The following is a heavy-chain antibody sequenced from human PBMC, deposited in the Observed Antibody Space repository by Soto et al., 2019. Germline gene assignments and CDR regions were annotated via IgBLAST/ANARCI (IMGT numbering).Heavy chain of an antibody. CDR3: VSIAVAEGFDT. V-gene: IGHV3-53*02. Sequence: EVLLMETGGGLIQPGGSLRLSCAASGFAVSINYLSWVRQAPGKGLEWVSLITVDGTTYYSDAVMGRFTISRDISKNTGYHLLNSLVAEDTAVYCCVSIAVAEGFDTWGQGTLVTVSS. CDR2: ITVDGTT. CDR1: GFAVSINY. J-gene: IGHJ5*02. D-gene: IGHD6-19*01.